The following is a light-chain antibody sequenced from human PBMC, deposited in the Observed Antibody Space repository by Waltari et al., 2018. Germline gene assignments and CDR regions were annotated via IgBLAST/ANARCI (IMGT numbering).Light chain of an antibody. CDR2: DCT. CDR1: GRDIGSFNY. Sequence: QSGLTQPASVSGSPGQSITISCTGTGRDIGSFNYVSWYQQHPGKAPKLLIYDCTFRPLVVSDRFSAPKSGNTASLTISWLRAEDEGHYYCVSYRHSNTLVFGGGTPLTVL. CDR3: VSYRHSNTLV. V-gene: IGLV2-14*03. J-gene: IGLJ3*02.